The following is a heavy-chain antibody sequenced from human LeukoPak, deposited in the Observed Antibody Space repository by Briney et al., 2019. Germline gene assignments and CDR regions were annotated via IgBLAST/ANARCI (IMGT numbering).Heavy chain of an antibody. V-gene: IGHV1-18*01. Sequence: ASVKVSCKASGYTFTSYGISWVRQAPGQGLEWMGWISAYNGNTNYAQKLQGRVTMTTDTSTSTAYMELRSLRSDDTAVYYCARHAVYYGSGNRAFDIWGQGTMVTVSS. CDR2: ISAYNGNT. J-gene: IGHJ3*02. D-gene: IGHD3-10*01. CDR1: GYTFTSYG. CDR3: ARHAVYYGSGNRAFDI.